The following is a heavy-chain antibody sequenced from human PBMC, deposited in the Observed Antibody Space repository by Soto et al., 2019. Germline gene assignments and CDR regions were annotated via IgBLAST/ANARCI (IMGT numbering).Heavy chain of an antibody. CDR2: INDSGST. J-gene: IGHJ4*01. CDR1: GGSFSGYY. V-gene: IGHV4-34*01. Sequence: SETLSLTCAVYGGSFSGYYWSWIRQPPGKGLEWVGEINDSGSTNYNPSLKSRVTMSVDTSKNQFSLNLNSVTAADTAVYHCARGKTYCTGGSCYGHFDSGGQGNLVTVSS. D-gene: IGHD2-15*01. CDR3: ARGKTYCTGGSCYGHFDS.